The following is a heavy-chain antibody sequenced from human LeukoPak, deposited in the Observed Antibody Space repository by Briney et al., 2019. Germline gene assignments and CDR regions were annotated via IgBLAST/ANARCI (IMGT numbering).Heavy chain of an antibody. J-gene: IGHJ4*02. Sequence: SETLSLTCTVSTDSMSSYYWSWIRQPPGKGLEWIGYRSYGVSTNYNSSLKSRVTMSLDTSKNQFSLKLTSVTAADTAVYYCARAKRGSGFGYYYFDSWGQGTLVTVSS. V-gene: IGHV4-59*01. CDR2: RSYGVST. D-gene: IGHD3-16*01. CDR1: TDSMSSYY. CDR3: ARAKRGSGFGYYYFDS.